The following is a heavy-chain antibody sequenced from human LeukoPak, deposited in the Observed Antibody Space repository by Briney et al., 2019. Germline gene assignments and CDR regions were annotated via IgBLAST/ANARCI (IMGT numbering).Heavy chain of an antibody. J-gene: IGHJ4*02. CDR2: ISTSSSYI. D-gene: IGHD6-13*01. CDR3: ARGSSNVAASDTNFDY. V-gene: IGHV3-21*03. CDR1: GFTFSSCS. Sequence: WVSLRLSSAASGFTFSSCSMDWVRQAPGKGLEWVSSISTSSSYIYYADSVKGRFSISRDNARNSPYLQMNSLRAEDTAVYYCARGSSNVAASDTNFDYWGQGTLVTVSS.